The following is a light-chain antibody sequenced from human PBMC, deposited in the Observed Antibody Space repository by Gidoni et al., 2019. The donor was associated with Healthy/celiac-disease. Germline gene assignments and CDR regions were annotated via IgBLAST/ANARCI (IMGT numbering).Light chain of an antibody. V-gene: IGKV1-5*03. CDR2: KAS. CDR1: QSISSW. CDR3: QQYNSYSWT. J-gene: IGKJ1*01. Sequence: DIQMTPSPSTLSASVGDRVTITCRASQSISSWLAWYQQKPGKAPKILIYKASSLESGVPSRFSGSGSGTEFTLTISSLQPDDFATYYCQQYNSYSWTFXQXTKVEIK.